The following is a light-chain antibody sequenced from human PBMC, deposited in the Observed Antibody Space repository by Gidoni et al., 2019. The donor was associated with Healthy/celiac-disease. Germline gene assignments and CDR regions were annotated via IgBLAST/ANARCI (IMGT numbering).Light chain of an antibody. J-gene: IGKJ1*01. CDR2: WAS. V-gene: IGKV4-1*01. Sequence: DIVMTQSPDSLAVSLGERATINCKSSQSVLYSSNNQNYLALYPQKPGQPPKLLLYWASTRESGVPDRCSGSGSGTECTLTISSLQAEDVAVDYGQQYYSTPTWTFGQGTKVESK. CDR3: QQYYSTPTWT. CDR1: QSVLYSSNNQNY.